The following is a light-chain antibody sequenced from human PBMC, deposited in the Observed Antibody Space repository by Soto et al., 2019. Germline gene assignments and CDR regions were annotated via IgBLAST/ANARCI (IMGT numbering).Light chain of an antibody. CDR2: DAS. J-gene: IGKJ3*01. CDR1: QDISNY. V-gene: IGKV1-33*01. CDR3: QQYDNLPGFT. Sequence: DIQLTQSPSSLSASVGDSVTITCQASQDISNYLNWYQQKPGKAPTLLIYDASNLETGVPSRFSGSGSGTDFTFTISSLQPEDIATYYCQQYDNLPGFTFGPGTKVDIK.